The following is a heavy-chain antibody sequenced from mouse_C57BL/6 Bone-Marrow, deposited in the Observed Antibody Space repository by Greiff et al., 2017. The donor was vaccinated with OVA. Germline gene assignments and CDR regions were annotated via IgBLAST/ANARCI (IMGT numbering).Heavy chain of an antibody. CDR2: IDPETGGT. D-gene: IGHD1-1*01. J-gene: IGHJ2*01. CDR1: GYTFTDYE. Sequence: VQLQQSGAELVRPGASVTLSCKASGYTFTDYEMHWVKQTPVHGLEWIGAIDPETGGTAYNQKFKGKAILTADKSSSTAYMELRSLTSEDSAVYYCTRLIGYYSSSSFDYWGQGTTLTVSS. CDR3: TRLIGYYSSSSFDY. V-gene: IGHV1-15*01.